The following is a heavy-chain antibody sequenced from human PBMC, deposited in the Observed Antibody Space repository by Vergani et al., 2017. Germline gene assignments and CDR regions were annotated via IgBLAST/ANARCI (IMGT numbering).Heavy chain of an antibody. J-gene: IGHJ6*03. CDR3: VYXKTECEITGCFSPFYYYYYMDV. CDR1: GFSLNTRGVS. D-gene: IGHD2-21*01. V-gene: IGHV2-5*04. Sequence: QITLKESGPTLVKPTQTLTLTCTFSGFSLNTRGVSVAWIRPPPGTALDWLALIYWNDDQHYSPSLNNRFTITTDTSKNQVVLTMTNMDYVYTGTYYCVYXKTECEITGCFSPFYYYYYMDVWGKGTTVTVSS. CDR2: IYWNDDQ.